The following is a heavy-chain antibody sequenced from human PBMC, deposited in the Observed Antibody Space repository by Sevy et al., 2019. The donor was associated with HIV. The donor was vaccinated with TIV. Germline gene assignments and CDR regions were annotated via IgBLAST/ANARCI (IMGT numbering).Heavy chain of an antibody. V-gene: IGHV3-66*01. J-gene: IGHJ4*02. D-gene: IGHD5-18*01. Sequence: GGSLRLSCTASEITFSSYAMTWVRQAPGKGLEGVSVIYSDETTYHADSVKDRFTISRDNSKNMLYLQMSSLRAEDTAIYYCARGKSGYGYALNYWGQGTLVTVSS. CDR2: IYSDETT. CDR3: ARGKSGYGYALNY. CDR1: EITFSSYA.